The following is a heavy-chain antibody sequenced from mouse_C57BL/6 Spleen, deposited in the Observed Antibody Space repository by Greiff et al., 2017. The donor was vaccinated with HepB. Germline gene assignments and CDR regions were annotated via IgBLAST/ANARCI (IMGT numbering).Heavy chain of an antibody. CDR2: IWWDDDK. V-gene: IGHV8-8*01. Sequence: QVQLKESGPGILQPSQTLSLTCSFSGFSLSTFGMGVGWIRQPSGKGLEWLAHIWWDDDKYYNPALKSRLTISKDTSKNQVFLKIANVDTADTATYYCARTLLYSNYWYFDVWGTGTTVTVSS. D-gene: IGHD2-5*01. CDR3: ARTLLYSNYWYFDV. CDR1: GFSLSTFGMG. J-gene: IGHJ1*03.